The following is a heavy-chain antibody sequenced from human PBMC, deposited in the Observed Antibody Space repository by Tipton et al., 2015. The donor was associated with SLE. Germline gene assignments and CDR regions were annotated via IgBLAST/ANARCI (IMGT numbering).Heavy chain of an antibody. J-gene: IGHJ6*02. CDR1: DDSISNHY. D-gene: IGHD2-15*01. V-gene: IGHV4-59*11. CDR2: IYYTGST. CDR3: ARSRWWSYFYYGLDV. Sequence: TLSLTCTVSDDSISNHYWSWIRQPPGKGLEWIGYIYYTGSTNSNPSLKSRVTISVDTSKNQFSLKLSSVTAADTAVYYCARSRWWSYFYYGLDVWGQGTTVTVSS.